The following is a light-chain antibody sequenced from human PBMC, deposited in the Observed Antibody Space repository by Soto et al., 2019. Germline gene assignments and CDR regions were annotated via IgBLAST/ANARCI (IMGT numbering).Light chain of an antibody. Sequence: EIVLTQSPGTLSLSPGERATLSCRASQSVRTYLAWYQQKPGQAPRLLISDASSRATGVPDRFSGSGSGTDFTLTISRLEPEDFAVYYCQQYRSSPLTFGQGTKVEIK. CDR2: DAS. CDR3: QQYRSSPLT. J-gene: IGKJ1*01. CDR1: QSVRTY. V-gene: IGKV3-20*01.